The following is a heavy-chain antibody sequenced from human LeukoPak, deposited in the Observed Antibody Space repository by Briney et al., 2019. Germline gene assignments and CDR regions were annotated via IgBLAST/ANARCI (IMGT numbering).Heavy chain of an antibody. J-gene: IGHJ4*02. Sequence: SETLSLTCTVSGASISNYYWSWIRQPPGRGLEWIAFIYYSGSTNYNHSLKSRVTISVDTSKSQFSLSLSSVTAADTAVYYCARTFRGGWYYFDYWGQGTLVTVSS. D-gene: IGHD6-19*01. CDR3: ARTFRGGWYYFDY. CDR2: IYYSGST. CDR1: GASISNYY. V-gene: IGHV4-59*01.